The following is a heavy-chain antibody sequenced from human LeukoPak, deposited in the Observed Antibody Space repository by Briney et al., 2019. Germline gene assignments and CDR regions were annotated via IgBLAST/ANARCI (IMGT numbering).Heavy chain of an antibody. CDR2: ISYRSSTI. V-gene: IGHV3-48*01. D-gene: IGHD3-16*01. J-gene: IGHJ4*02. CDR1: GFTFSSYS. CDR3: ASTFAGRRE. Sequence: GGSLRLSCAASGFTFSSYSMNWVRQAPGKGLEWVSYISYRSSTIYYADSVKGRFTISRDDGKNSLYLQMNSLRAEDTAVYYCASTFAGRREWGQGTLVTVSS.